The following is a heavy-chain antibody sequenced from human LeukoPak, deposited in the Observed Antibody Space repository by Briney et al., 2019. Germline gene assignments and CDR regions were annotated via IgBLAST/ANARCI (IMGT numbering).Heavy chain of an antibody. D-gene: IGHD6-6*01. CDR1: GDSISSGGYY. Sequence: SQTLSLTCTVSGDSISSGGYYWSWIRQHPGKGLEWIGYIYYSGSTYYNPSLKSRVTISVDTSKNQFSLKLSSVTAADTAVYYCARDRGAAQLFDYWGQGTLVTVSS. CDR3: ARDRGAAQLFDY. CDR2: IYYSGST. V-gene: IGHV4-31*03. J-gene: IGHJ4*02.